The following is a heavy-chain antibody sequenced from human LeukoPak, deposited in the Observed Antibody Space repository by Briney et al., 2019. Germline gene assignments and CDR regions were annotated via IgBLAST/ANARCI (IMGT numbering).Heavy chain of an antibody. J-gene: IGHJ4*02. D-gene: IGHD2/OR15-2a*01. CDR2: IHHDGST. Sequence: SGTLSLTRAVSGGSIGSGYWWSWVRQSPRKGLEWIGEIHHDGSTNYNPSLKSRLTILVDKSRNQFSLMLRSVTAADTAVYYCARNAYYSADYWGQGTLLTVSS. CDR1: GGSIGSGYW. V-gene: IGHV4-4*02. CDR3: ARNAYYSADY.